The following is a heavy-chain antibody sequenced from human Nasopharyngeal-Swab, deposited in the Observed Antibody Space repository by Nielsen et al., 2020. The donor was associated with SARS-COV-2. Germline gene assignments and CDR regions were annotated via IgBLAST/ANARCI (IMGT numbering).Heavy chain of an antibody. Sequence: SETLSLTCAAYGASFSGYYWTWIRQPPRKGLEWIGEIYHSGFTNYNPSLKSRVTIPLNTSKNQFSLKLSSVTAANTAMFYCARGAERSSGWSTTYYFDYWGQGTLVTVSS. CDR1: GASFSGYY. CDR3: ARGAERSSGWSTTYYFDY. CDR2: IYHSGFT. D-gene: IGHD6-19*01. V-gene: IGHV4-34*01. J-gene: IGHJ4*02.